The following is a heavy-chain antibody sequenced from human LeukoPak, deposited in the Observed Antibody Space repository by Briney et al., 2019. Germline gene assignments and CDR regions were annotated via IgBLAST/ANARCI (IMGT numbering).Heavy chain of an antibody. D-gene: IGHD1-26*01. V-gene: IGHV5-51*01. CDR1: GYTFTIYC. J-gene: IGHJ4*02. CDR3: APSERVGATASFDS. CDR2: IAPFESAT. Sequence: LRESLTISCQGSGYTFTIYCIAWVPQIPGKGLEWMGTIAPFESATRYSPSFQGQVIISSAKSISTACLQWSSLQASDTAMYFCAPSERVGATASFDSWGQGTLVTVSS.